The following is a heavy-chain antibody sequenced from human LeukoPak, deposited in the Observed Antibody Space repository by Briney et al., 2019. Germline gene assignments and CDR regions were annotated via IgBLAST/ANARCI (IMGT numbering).Heavy chain of an antibody. V-gene: IGHV1-69*04. CDR3: ARDQWSGSPSTYYXMDV. CDR1: GGTFSSYA. J-gene: IGHJ6*02. D-gene: IGHD1-26*01. Sequence: GASVKVSCKASGGTFSSYAISWVRQAPGQGLEWMGRIIPILGIANYAQKFQGRVTITADKSTSTAYMELSSLRSEDTAVYYCARDQWSGSPSTYYXMDVWGQGTTVTVSS. CDR2: IIPILGIA.